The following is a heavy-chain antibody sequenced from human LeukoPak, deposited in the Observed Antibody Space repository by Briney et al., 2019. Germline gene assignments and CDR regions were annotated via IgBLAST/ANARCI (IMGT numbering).Heavy chain of an antibody. CDR2: MNPNSGNT. CDR1: GYTFTSYD. CDR3: ARDQYDILTGYYTPGGSDY. J-gene: IGHJ4*02. Sequence: GASVKVSCKASGYTFTSYDINWVRQATGQGLEWMGWMNPNSGNTGYAQKFQGRVTMTRNTSISTAYMELSSLRSEDTAVYYCARDQYDILTGYYTPGGSDYWGQGTLVTVSS. V-gene: IGHV1-8*01. D-gene: IGHD3-9*01.